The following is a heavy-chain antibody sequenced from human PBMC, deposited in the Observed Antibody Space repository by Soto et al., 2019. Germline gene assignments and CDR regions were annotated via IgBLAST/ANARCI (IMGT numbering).Heavy chain of an antibody. Sequence: ASVKVSCKVSGYTLTELSMHWVRQAPGKGLEWMGGFDPEDGETIYAQKFQGRVTMTEDTSTDTAYMELSSLRSEDTAVYYCATVSELRYFDWAYYYMDVWGKGTTVTVSS. V-gene: IGHV1-24*01. D-gene: IGHD3-9*01. J-gene: IGHJ6*03. CDR2: FDPEDGET. CDR1: GYTLTELS. CDR3: ATVSELRYFDWAYYYMDV.